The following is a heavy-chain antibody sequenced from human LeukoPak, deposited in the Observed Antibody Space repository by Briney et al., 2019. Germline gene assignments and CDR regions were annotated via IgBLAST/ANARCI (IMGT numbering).Heavy chain of an antibody. Sequence: GGSLRLSCAASGFSITSNYMTWVRQAPGKGLEWVSVIYTGGSTYYTDSVKGRFTISRDIPKNTVYLQMGNLSAEDTALYHCARAAYSYGLAPWGQGTLVTVPS. CDR3: ARAAYSYGLAP. V-gene: IGHV3-53*01. J-gene: IGHJ4*02. D-gene: IGHD5-18*01. CDR1: GFSITSNY. CDR2: IYTGGST.